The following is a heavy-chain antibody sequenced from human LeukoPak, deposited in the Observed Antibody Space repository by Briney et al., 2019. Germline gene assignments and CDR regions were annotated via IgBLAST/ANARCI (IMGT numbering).Heavy chain of an antibody. CDR3: ASILSSSADSPYGMDV. CDR1: GYTFTSYY. V-gene: IGHV1-69*13. J-gene: IGHJ6*02. CDR2: IIPIFGTA. Sequence: VASVKVSCKASGYTFTSYYMHWVRQAPGQGLEWMGGIIPIFGTANYAQKFQGRVTITADESTSTAYMELSSLRSEDTAVYYCASILSSSADSPYGMDVWGQGTTVTVSS. D-gene: IGHD6-13*01.